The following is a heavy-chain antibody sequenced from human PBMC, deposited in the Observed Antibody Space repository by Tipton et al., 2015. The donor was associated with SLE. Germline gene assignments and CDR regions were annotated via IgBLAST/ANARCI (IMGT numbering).Heavy chain of an antibody. D-gene: IGHD4-17*01. J-gene: IGHJ3*02. CDR2: ISGSGGST. Sequence: SLRLSCAASGFTFSSYAMSWVRQAPGKGLEWVSAISGSGGSTYYADSVKGRITISRDNAKNSLYLQMNSLRAEDTAVYYCAREWGTVTTLGGFDIWGQGTMVTVSS. CDR1: GFTFSSYA. CDR3: AREWGTVTTLGGFDI. V-gene: IGHV3-23*01.